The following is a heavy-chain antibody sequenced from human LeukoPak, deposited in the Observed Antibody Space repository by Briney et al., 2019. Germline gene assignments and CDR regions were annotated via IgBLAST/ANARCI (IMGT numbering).Heavy chain of an antibody. Sequence: ASVKVSCKASGYTFTSYGISWVRQAPGQGLEWMGWISAYNGNTNYAQKLQGRVTMTTDTSTSTAYMELRSLRSEDTAVYYCARDFIPRTGDPGWYFDLWGRGTLVTVSS. CDR3: ARDFIPRTGDPGWYFDL. CDR2: ISAYNGNT. V-gene: IGHV1-18*01. CDR1: GYTFTSYG. D-gene: IGHD7-27*01. J-gene: IGHJ2*01.